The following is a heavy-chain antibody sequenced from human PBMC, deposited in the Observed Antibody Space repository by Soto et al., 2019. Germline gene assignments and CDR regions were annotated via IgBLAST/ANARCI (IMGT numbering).Heavy chain of an antibody. CDR3: AREGDYGNWFDP. CDR1: GFTFSSYS. J-gene: IGHJ5*02. CDR2: ISSSSGTI. Sequence: EVQLVESGGGLVQPGGSLRLSCAASGFTFSSYSMNWVRQAPGKGLEWVSYISSSSGTIYYADSVKGRFTISRDNAKNSLYLQISSLRDEDTAVYYCAREGDYGNWFDPWGQGTLVTVSS. D-gene: IGHD4-17*01. V-gene: IGHV3-48*02.